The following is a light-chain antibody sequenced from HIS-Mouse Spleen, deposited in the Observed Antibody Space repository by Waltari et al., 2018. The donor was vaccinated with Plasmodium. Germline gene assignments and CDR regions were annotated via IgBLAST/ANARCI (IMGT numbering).Light chain of an antibody. J-gene: IGKJ1*01. Sequence: IVLTQSPGTLYLSPGERATLSCRASQSVSSSYLAWYQQKPGQAPRLLIYGASSRATGIPDRFSGSGSGTDFTLTISRLEPEDFAVYYCQQYGSWTFGQGTKVEIK. CDR1: QSVSSSY. CDR2: GAS. CDR3: QQYGSWT. V-gene: IGKV3-20*01.